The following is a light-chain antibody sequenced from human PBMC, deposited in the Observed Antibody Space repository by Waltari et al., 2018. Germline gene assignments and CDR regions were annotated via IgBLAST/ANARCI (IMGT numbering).Light chain of an antibody. CDR2: DVS. J-gene: IGKJ2*01. CDR3: QQYGNTPYT. Sequence: EIVLTPSPGTLSLSPGERATLSCRASQSVSSNSLAWYQQKPGQAPRILIYDVSSRATGIPDRFSGSGSGTDFTLTISRLEPEDFAVYHCQQYGNTPYTFGQGTKLEIK. V-gene: IGKV3-20*01. CDR1: QSVSSNS.